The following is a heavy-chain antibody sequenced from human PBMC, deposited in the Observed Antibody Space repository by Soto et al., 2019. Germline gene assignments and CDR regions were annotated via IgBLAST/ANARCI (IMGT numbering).Heavy chain of an antibody. J-gene: IGHJ5*02. V-gene: IGHV3-23*01. CDR2: ISGSGGST. D-gene: IGHD6-6*01. CDR1: GFAFSSYA. Sequence: PGWSVRLSCAAAGFAFSSYAMSGVRQAPGKGLEWVSAISGSGGSTYYADSVKGRFTISRDNSKNTLYLQMNSLRAEDTAVYYCAKGGPYSSSSNWFDPWGQGTLVTVPQ. CDR3: AKGGPYSSSSNWFDP.